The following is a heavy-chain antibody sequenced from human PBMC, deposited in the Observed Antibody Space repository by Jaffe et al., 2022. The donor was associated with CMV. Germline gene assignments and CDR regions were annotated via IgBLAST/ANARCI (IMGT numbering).Heavy chain of an antibody. CDR1: GFTFSSYG. Sequence: QVQLVESGGGVVQPGRSLRLSCAASGFTFSSYGMHWVRQAPGKGLEWVAVISYDGSNKYYADSVKGRFTISRDNSKNTLYLQMNSLRAEDTAVYYCAKDQEQWLKHGDWFDPWGQGTLVTVSS. V-gene: IGHV3-30*18. CDR2: ISYDGSNK. CDR3: AKDQEQWLKHGDWFDP. J-gene: IGHJ5*02. D-gene: IGHD6-19*01.